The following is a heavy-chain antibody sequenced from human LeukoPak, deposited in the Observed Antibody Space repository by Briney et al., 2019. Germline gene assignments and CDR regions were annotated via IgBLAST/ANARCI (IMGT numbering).Heavy chain of an antibody. V-gene: IGHV3-7*01. CDR1: GFTFSSYW. D-gene: IGHD6-19*01. Sequence: GGSLRLSCAASGFTFSSYWMSWVRQAPGKGLEWVANMNQDGSEKYYVDSVKGRFTISRDNAENSLYLQMNSLRAEDTAVYYCAKDDSGPDYWGQGTLVTVSS. CDR3: AKDDSGPDY. J-gene: IGHJ4*02. CDR2: MNQDGSEK.